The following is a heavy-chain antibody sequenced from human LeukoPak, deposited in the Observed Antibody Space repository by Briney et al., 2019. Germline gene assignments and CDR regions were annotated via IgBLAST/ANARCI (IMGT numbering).Heavy chain of an antibody. CDR3: AREDGYCSGGNCYSYFDS. CDR1: GFTFSHFW. V-gene: IGHV3-7*01. Sequence: GGSLRLSCAASGFTFSHFWMSWVRQAPGKGREWVAYIKKTGSETYYVDSVKGGFTITRDNTRNSLFLQMYSLRAEDTAVYFCAREDGYCSGGNCYSYFDSWGQGTLVTVSS. CDR2: IKKTGSET. D-gene: IGHD2-15*01. J-gene: IGHJ4*02.